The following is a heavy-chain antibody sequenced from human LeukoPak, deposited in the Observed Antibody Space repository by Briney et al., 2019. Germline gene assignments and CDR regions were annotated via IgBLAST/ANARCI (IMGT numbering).Heavy chain of an antibody. D-gene: IGHD4-17*01. V-gene: IGHV3-48*01. J-gene: IGHJ4*02. Sequence: GGSLRLSCAASGFTFSWFSMNWVRQPPGKGLEWVSYIDRSGSTTYYADSVRGRFTISRDNAKNSLYLQMNSPRAEDTAMYYCASFTVTTRKVQSTLVDYWGQGTLVTVSS. CDR1: GFTFSWFS. CDR2: IDRSGSTT. CDR3: ASFTVTTRKVQSTLVDY.